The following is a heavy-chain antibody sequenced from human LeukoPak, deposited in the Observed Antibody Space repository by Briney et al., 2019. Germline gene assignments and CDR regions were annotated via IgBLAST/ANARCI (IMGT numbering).Heavy chain of an antibody. CDR2: IYPGDSDT. CDR1: GYSFTSYW. CDR3: ARFIDGSSHQTARARILDGMDV. J-gene: IGHJ6*02. V-gene: IGHV5-51*01. D-gene: IGHD3-9*01. Sequence: GESLKISCKGSGYSFTSYWIGWVRQMPGKGLEWMGIIYPGDSDTGYSPSFQGQVTISADKSISTAYLQWSSLKASDTAMYYCARFIDGSSHQTARARILDGMDVWGQGTTVTVSS.